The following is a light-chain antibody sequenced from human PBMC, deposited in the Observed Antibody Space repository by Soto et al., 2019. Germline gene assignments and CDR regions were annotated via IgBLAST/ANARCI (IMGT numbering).Light chain of an antibody. J-gene: IGKJ2*01. CDR1: QSLDTSEGHIF. Sequence: DGVLTPTPLSSPFSLGQPASISCRSSQSLDTSEGHIFLSWLHQRPGQPPRVLIYKFSNRFSGVPVTFSGSGAGTEFYLKMSRVEAEDVGIYYCLQRRHVPYTVRQGIELEFK. CDR2: KFS. V-gene: IGKV2-24*01. CDR3: LQRRHVPYT.